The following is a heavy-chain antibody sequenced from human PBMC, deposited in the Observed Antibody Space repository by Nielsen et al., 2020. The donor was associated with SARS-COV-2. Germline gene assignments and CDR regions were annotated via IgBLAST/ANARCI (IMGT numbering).Heavy chain of an antibody. J-gene: IGHJ3*02. CDR3: ARESVTGTDAFDI. D-gene: IGHD6-19*01. V-gene: IGHV3-48*03. Sequence: GESLKISCAASGFPFSSYEMNWVRPAPGKALELLSYIGGNGRNIVYADSVKGRFTISRDNAENSLSLQMNSLRAEDTAVYYCARESVTGTDAFDIWGQGTVVTVSS. CDR2: IGGNGRNI. CDR1: GFPFSSYE.